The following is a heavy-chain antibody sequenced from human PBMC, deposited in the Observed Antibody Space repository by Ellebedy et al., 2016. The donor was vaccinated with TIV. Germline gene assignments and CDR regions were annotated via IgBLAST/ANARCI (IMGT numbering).Heavy chain of an antibody. J-gene: IGHJ4*02. D-gene: IGHD3-22*01. V-gene: IGHV1-18*01. CDR3: ARITMIVVSMRDDF. CDR1: GYTFTNYG. Sequence: ASVKVSXKASGYTFTNYGFSWVRQAPGQGLEWMGWISTNNGYTNYAQKFQGRVTMTTDTGTNTAYMELRSLRSDDTAVYYCARITMIVVSMRDDFWGQGTLVTVSS. CDR2: ISTNNGYT.